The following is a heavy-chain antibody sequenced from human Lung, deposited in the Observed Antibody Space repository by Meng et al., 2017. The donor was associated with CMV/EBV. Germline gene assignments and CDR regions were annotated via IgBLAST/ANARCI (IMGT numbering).Heavy chain of an antibody. CDR1: GLRFDDYG. CDR3: AKDLLLFGGPNAYFDQ. Sequence: GGSLRLSCAASGLRFDDYGMHWVRQTPGKGLEWVAFIRHDGTNKFYGASVKGRFTISRDNSKSTVYLQMNSLRPEETALYYCAKDLLLFGGPNAYFDQWGQGTXVTVSS. CDR2: IRHDGTNK. D-gene: IGHD3-16*01. J-gene: IGHJ4*02. V-gene: IGHV3-30*02.